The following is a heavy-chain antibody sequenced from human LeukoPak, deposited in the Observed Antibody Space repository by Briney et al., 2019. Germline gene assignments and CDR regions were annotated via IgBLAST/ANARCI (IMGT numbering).Heavy chain of an antibody. J-gene: IGHJ3*02. CDR2: IYPGDSDT. CDR3: ARRIVGATRKVDAFDI. V-gene: IGHV5-51*01. D-gene: IGHD1-26*01. CDR1: GYSFTSYW. Sequence: GESLKISCKGSGYSFTSYWIGWVRQMPGKGLEWMGIIYPGDSDTRYSPSFQGQVTISADKSISTAYLQWSSLKASDTAMYYCARRIVGATRKVDAFDIWGQGTMVTVSS.